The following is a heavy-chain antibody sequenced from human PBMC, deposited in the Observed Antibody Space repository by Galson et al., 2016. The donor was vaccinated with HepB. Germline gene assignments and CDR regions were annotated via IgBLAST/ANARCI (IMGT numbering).Heavy chain of an antibody. CDR3: ARDSFDSHGSGSPLFDY. Sequence: CAISGDSVSSNSAAWNWIRQSPSRGLEWLGRTYYKSKWHDDYAVSVESRIIINPDTSKNQFSLRLNSVTPEDTAVYYCARDSFDSHGSGSPLFDYWGQGTLVTVSS. D-gene: IGHD3-10*01. J-gene: IGHJ4*02. CDR2: TYYKSKWHD. CDR1: GDSVSSNSAA. V-gene: IGHV6-1*01.